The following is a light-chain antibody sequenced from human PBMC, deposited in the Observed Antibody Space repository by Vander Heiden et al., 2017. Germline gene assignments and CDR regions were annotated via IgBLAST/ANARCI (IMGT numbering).Light chain of an antibody. J-gene: IGKJ2*01. CDR3: QQYNDWPPRYT. V-gene: IGKV3-15*01. CDR2: AAS. CDR1: QSVKNN. Sequence: EIVMTQSPTSLAVSPGERATLTCRASQSVKNNLAWFRQKPGQAPRLLIYAASTRATGIADRFSGSGSGTDFTLTISILLSEDFAVYYCQQYNDWPPRYTFGQGTKLEIK.